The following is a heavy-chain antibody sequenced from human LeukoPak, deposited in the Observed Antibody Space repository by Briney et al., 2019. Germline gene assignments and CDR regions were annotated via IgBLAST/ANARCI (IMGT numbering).Heavy chain of an antibody. D-gene: IGHD3-10*01. CDR3: ARELFTNYYGSGRVDY. CDR1: GYTFSSYG. V-gene: IGHV1-18*01. CDR2: ISTYNGNT. Sequence: ASAKVSCKASGYTFSSYGTNWVRQAPGQGLEWMGWISTYNGNTNYAQKLQGRVTMTTDTSTSTAYMELRSLRSDDTAVYYCARELFTNYYGSGRVDYWGQGTLVTVSS. J-gene: IGHJ4*02.